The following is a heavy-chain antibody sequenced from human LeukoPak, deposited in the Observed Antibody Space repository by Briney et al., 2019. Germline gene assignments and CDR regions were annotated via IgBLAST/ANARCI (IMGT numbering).Heavy chain of an antibody. Sequence: SGGSLRLSCAASGLTFSSYAMSWVRQAPGKGLEWVSAISGSGGSTYYADSVKGRFTISRDNSKNTLYLQMNSLRAEDTAVYYCARQGIRARLLRFLEWLSDFDYWGQGTLVTVSS. D-gene: IGHD3-3*01. CDR1: GLTFSSYA. CDR3: ARQGIRARLLRFLEWLSDFDY. V-gene: IGHV3-23*01. CDR2: ISGSGGST. J-gene: IGHJ4*02.